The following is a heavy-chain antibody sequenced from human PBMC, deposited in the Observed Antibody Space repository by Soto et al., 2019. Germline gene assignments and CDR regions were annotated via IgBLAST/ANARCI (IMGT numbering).Heavy chain of an antibody. J-gene: IGHJ4*02. CDR2: INPSGGST. CDR3: ARGRTGLPLGY. Sequence: QVQLVQSGAEVKKPGASVKVSCKASGYTFTSYYMHWVRQAPGQGLEWMGIINPSGGSTSYAQKFQGXXAXTXXTSTSTVNMELSSLRSEDTAVYYCARGRTGLPLGYWGQGTLVTVSS. D-gene: IGHD2-15*01. V-gene: IGHV1-46*01. CDR1: GYTFTSYY.